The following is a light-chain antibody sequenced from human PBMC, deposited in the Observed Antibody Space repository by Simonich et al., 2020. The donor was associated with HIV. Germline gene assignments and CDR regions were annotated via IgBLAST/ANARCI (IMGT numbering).Light chain of an antibody. V-gene: IGKV3-11*01. J-gene: IGKJ3*01. Sequence: EIVLTQSPATLSFSPGERATLFCRANQSVRPQLAWYQQKPGQVPRLLFYDASNRATGIPARFSGSWSGTDFTLTVSSLEPEDFAVYYCQQRNNWPLFTFGPGTKVDIK. CDR3: QQRNNWPLFT. CDR2: DAS. CDR1: QSVRPQ.